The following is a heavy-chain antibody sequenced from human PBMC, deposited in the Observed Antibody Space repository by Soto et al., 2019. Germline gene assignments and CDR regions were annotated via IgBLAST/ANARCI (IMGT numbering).Heavy chain of an antibody. CDR3: ARGAEVYDHVWGSYRSYPTGGY. J-gene: IGHJ4*02. D-gene: IGHD3-16*02. Sequence: GGSLRLSCAASGFTFSSYSMNWVRQAPGKGLEWVSSISSSSSYIYYADSVKGRFTISRDNAKNSLYLQMNSLSAEDTAVYYCARGAEVYDHVWGSYRSYPTGGYWGQGTLVTVSS. CDR2: ISSSSSYI. CDR1: GFTFSSYS. V-gene: IGHV3-21*01.